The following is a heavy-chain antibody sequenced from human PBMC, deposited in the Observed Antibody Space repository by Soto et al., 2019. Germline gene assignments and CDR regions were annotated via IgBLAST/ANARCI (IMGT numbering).Heavy chain of an antibody. CDR3: ARCLAGRSSRWYDY. CDR2: INHSGST. Sequence: SETLSLTCAVYGGSFIGYYWSWIRQPPGKGLEWIGEINHSGSTNYNPSLKSRVTISVDTPKNQFSLKLSSVTAADTAVYYCARCLAGRSSRWYDYWGQGTLVTVSS. CDR1: GGSFIGYY. V-gene: IGHV4-34*01. J-gene: IGHJ4*02. D-gene: IGHD6-13*01.